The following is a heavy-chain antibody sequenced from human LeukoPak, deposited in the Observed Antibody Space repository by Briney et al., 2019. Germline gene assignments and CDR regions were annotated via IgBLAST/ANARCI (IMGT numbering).Heavy chain of an antibody. CDR2: IIPIFGTA. J-gene: IGHJ5*02. CDR1: GGTFSSYA. CDR3: ARKVPNDSSGYYYRGQFDP. Sequence: SVKVSCKASGGTFSSYAISWVRQAPGQGLEWMGGIIPIFGTANYAQKFQGRVTITADKSTSAAYMELSSLRSEDTAVYYCARKVPNDSSGYYYRGQFDPWGQGTLVTVSS. D-gene: IGHD3-22*01. V-gene: IGHV1-69*06.